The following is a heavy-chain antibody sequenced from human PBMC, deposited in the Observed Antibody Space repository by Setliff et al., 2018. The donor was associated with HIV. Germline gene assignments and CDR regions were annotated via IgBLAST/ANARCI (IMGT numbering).Heavy chain of an antibody. D-gene: IGHD1-26*01. V-gene: IGHV3-23*01. Sequence: GGSLRLSCAASEFTFSVYAMSWLRQAPGKGLEWVSGISGSGSSTYYADSVKGRFTISRDNSKNTLYLQMNRLRADDTAIYYCARVGVGATVFFDYWGQGTLVTVSS. CDR2: ISGSGSST. J-gene: IGHJ4*02. CDR1: EFTFSVYA. CDR3: ARVGVGATVFFDY.